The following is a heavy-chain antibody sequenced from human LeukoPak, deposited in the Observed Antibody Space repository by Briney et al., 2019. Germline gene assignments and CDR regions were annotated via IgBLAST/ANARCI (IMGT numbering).Heavy chain of an antibody. CDR2: IHHSGSA. D-gene: IGHD2-15*01. V-gene: IGHV4-59*08. CDR1: SGSITTYY. CDR3: ARGYCSGGSCYFEFWFDP. Sequence: SETLSLTCSVSSGSITTYYWNWIRQAPGKEREWIGYIHHSGSANYNPPLKSRVTLSIDTSKDQFFLRLTSVTAADTAVYYCARGYCSGGSCYFEFWFDPWGQGTLVTVSS. J-gene: IGHJ5*02.